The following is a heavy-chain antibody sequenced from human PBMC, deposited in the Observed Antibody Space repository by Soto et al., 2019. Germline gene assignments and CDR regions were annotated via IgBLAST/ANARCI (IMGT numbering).Heavy chain of an antibody. CDR2: ISSSSSYI. Sequence: LRLSCAASGFTFSSYSMNWVRQAPGKGLEWVSSISSSSSYIYYADSVKGRFTISRDNAKNSLYLQMNSLRAEDTAVYYCARDHVAVAIDYYYYGMDVWGQGTTVTVSS. CDR3: ARDHVAVAIDYYYYGMDV. D-gene: IGHD6-19*01. J-gene: IGHJ6*02. V-gene: IGHV3-21*01. CDR1: GFTFSSYS.